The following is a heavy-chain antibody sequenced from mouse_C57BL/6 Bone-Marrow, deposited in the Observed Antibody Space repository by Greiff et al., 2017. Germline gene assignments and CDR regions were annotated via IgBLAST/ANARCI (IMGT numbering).Heavy chain of an antibody. V-gene: IGHV15-2*01. Sequence: VQLQQSGSELRSPGSSVKLSCKDFDSEVFPIAYMSWVRQKPGHGFEWIGGILPSIGRTIYGEKFEDKATLDADTLSNTAYLELNSLTSEDSAIYYCASRYYYGSSKFDYWGQGTTLTVSS. CDR2: ILPSIGRT. D-gene: IGHD1-1*01. J-gene: IGHJ2*01. CDR1: DSEVFPIAY. CDR3: ASRYYYGSSKFDY.